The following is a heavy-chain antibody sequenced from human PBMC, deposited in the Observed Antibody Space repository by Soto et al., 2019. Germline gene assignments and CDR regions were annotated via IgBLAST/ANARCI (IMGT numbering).Heavy chain of an antibody. CDR3: ARNSARGGWYDY. Sequence: EVQLVESGGGLVQPGGSLRLSCAASGFTFRSYDMHWVRQVTGKGLEWVSTVGTAGDTFYAGSGKGRFTISRENAKNSLYLQMDSLRAGDTAVYYCARNSARGGWYDYWGQGTQVAVSS. V-gene: IGHV3-13*01. D-gene: IGHD6-19*01. J-gene: IGHJ4*02. CDR1: GFTFRSYD. CDR2: VGTAGDT.